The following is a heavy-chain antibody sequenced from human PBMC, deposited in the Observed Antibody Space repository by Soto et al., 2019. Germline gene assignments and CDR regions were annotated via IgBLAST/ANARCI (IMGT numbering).Heavy chain of an antibody. J-gene: IGHJ4*02. CDR2: INPRGETR. Sequence: GGSLRLSCAASGFTFSDYYMNWIRQAPGQGLEWLSFINPRGETRYIADSIRGRFTFSRDNARRSLYLQMNSLRAEDTAVYYCAKDTPSLLYSFTPFDYWGQGTLVTVSS. CDR3: AKDTPSLLYSFTPFDY. CDR1: GFTFSDYY. V-gene: IGHV3-11*01. D-gene: IGHD3-3*01.